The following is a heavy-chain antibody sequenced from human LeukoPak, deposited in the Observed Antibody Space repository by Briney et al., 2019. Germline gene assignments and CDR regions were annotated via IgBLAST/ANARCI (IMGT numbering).Heavy chain of an antibody. Sequence: GGSLRLSCAASGFTFSSYAMSWVRQAPGKGLEWVSGVSGSGGNTFYADSVKGRFTISRDNSKNTLYLQMNSLRAEDTALYYCAKLGCTGTICYANYWGQGTLVTVSS. CDR2: VSGSGGNT. J-gene: IGHJ4*02. D-gene: IGHD2-2*01. CDR3: AKLGCTGTICYANY. V-gene: IGHV3-23*01. CDR1: GFTFSSYA.